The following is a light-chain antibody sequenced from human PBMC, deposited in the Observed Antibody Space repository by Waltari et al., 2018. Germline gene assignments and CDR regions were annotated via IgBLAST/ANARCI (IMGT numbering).Light chain of an antibody. CDR1: SSDIGGYNH. V-gene: IGLV2-8*01. CDR3: SSYTGNYCFPWL. Sequence: QSALTQPPSASGSPGQSVTISCTGSSSDIGGYNHVSWYQQHPGKATEIKIYDVSKRPSCVPHPFSASQSCNTASLTVSWLQSEDESHYYCSSYTGNYCFPWLFGGWTKLTVL. J-gene: IGLJ3*02. CDR2: DVS.